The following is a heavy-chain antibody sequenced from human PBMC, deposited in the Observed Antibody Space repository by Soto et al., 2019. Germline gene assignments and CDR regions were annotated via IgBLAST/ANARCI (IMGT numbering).Heavy chain of an antibody. D-gene: IGHD6-13*01. Sequence: QVQLVQSGAEVKKPGSSVKVSCKASGGTFSSYTISWVRQAPGQGLEWMGRIIPILGIANYAQKVQGRVTITADKSTSTAYMELSSLRSEAKAVYYCASRTRPSTYSSSWYRDYWGQGTLVTVSS. J-gene: IGHJ4*02. V-gene: IGHV1-69*02. CDR3: ASRTRPSTYSSSWYRDY. CDR2: IIPILGIA. CDR1: GGTFSSYT.